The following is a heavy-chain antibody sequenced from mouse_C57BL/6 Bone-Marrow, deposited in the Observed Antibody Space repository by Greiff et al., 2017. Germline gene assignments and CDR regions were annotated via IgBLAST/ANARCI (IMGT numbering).Heavy chain of an antibody. CDR1: GFTFSDYG. CDR2: ISNLAYSI. Sequence: EVHLVESGGGLVQPGGSLKLSCAASGFTFSDYGMAWVRQAPRKGPEWVAFISNLAYSIYSAATVTGRFTISSENAKNTLYLEMSSLRSEDTAMYYCARHAYYSNYGFAYWGQGTLVTVSA. CDR3: ARHAYYSNYGFAY. D-gene: IGHD2-5*01. J-gene: IGHJ3*01. V-gene: IGHV5-15*01.